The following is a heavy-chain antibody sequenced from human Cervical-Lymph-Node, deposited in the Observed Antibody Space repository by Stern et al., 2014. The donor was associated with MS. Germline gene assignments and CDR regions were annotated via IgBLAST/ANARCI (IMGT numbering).Heavy chain of an antibody. CDR2: IYYSGST. CDR3: ARVFYSSSWYNWFDP. Sequence: VQLVESGPGLVKPSETLSLTCTVSGGSISSYYWSWIRQHPGKGLEWIGYIYYSGSTNYNPSLKSRVTISVDTSKNQFSLKLSSVTAADTAVYYCARVFYSSSWYNWFDPWGQGTLVTVSS. D-gene: IGHD6-13*01. J-gene: IGHJ5*02. V-gene: IGHV4-59*01. CDR1: GGSISSYY.